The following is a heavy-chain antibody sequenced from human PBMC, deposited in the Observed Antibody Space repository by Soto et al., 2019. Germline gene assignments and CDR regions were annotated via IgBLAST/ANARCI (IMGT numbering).Heavy chain of an antibody. CDR1: GYTLTELS. CDR3: ATVGDYGVSYPLA. J-gene: IGHJ5*02. V-gene: IGHV1-24*01. CDR2: FDPEDGET. D-gene: IGHD4-17*01. Sequence: ASVKVSCKVSGYTLTELSMHWVRQAPGKGLEWMGGFDPEDGETIYAQKFQGRVTMTEDSSTDTAYMELSSLRSEDTAVYYCATVGDYGVSYPLAWGQGTLVTVSS.